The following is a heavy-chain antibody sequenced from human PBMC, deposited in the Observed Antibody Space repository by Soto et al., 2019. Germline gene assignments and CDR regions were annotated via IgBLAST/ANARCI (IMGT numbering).Heavy chain of an antibody. CDR1: GYTFTSYA. J-gene: IGHJ6*03. D-gene: IGHD2-15*01. CDR3: AKSFRPECSGCSCQLSAYHYYMAV. CDR2: INAGNGNT. Sequence: ASVKVSCKASGYTFTSYAMHWVRQAPGQRLEWMGWINAGNGNTKYSQKFQGRVTITRDTSASTAYMELSSLRSEDTAVYYCAKSFRPECSGCSCQLSAYHYYMAVWGKGTTVTVSS. V-gene: IGHV1-3*01.